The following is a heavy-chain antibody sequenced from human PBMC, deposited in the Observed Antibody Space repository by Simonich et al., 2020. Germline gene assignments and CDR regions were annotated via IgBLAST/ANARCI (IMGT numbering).Heavy chain of an antibody. J-gene: IGHJ4*02. CDR3: TTEGRAAAGTPWDY. CDR1: GFTFSNAW. V-gene: IGHV3-15*01. Sequence: EVQLVESGGGLVKPGGSLRLSCAASGFTFSNAWMGWVRQAPGRGLEWVGRMKSKTDGGTTDYAAPVKGRFTISRDDSKNTLYLQMNSLKTEDTAVYYCTTEGRAAAGTPWDYWGQGTLVTVSS. D-gene: IGHD6-13*01. CDR2: MKSKTDGGTT.